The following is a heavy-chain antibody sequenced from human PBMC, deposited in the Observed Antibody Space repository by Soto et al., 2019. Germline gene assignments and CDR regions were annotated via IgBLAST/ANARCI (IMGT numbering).Heavy chain of an antibody. CDR2: IYNDGTT. J-gene: IGHJ6*02. CDR1: GLPVAGRD. Sequence: PVGSLRLSCVAPGLPVAGRDMAWVRQAPGKGLEWASVIYNDGTTYYSQSVEGRFTISRDNSKNTLYLQMNSLRAEDTAVYYCAKDIRIAAAGTLTATRRVYYYYGMDVWGQGTTVTVSS. CDR3: AKDIRIAAAGTLTATRRVYYYYGMDV. D-gene: IGHD6-13*01. V-gene: IGHV3-53*05.